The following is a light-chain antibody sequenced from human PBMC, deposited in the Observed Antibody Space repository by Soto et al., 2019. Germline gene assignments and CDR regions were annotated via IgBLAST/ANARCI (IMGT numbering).Light chain of an antibody. Sequence: IVLTQSPATLSLSPGERATLSCRASQSVSSSLAWYQQKPGQAPRLLIYDASSRATGIPAKFSGSGSGTDITLTISSLEADVLAVYYCQQRSNWLITFGQGTRLEIK. J-gene: IGKJ5*01. CDR2: DAS. V-gene: IGKV3-11*01. CDR3: QQRSNWLIT. CDR1: QSVSSS.